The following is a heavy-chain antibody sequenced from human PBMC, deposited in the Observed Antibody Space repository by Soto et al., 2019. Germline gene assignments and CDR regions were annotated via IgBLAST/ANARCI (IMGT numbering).Heavy chain of an antibody. V-gene: IGHV5-10-1*01. CDR1: GYSFTSYW. Sequence: PGESLKISCKGSGYSFTSYWISWVRQMPGKGLEWMGRIDPSDSYTHYSPSFQGHVTISADKSISTAYLQWSSLKASDTAMYYCATLYYYDSSGYYYGYYYYGMDVWGQGTTVTVSS. D-gene: IGHD3-22*01. CDR3: ATLYYYDSSGYYYGYYYYGMDV. CDR2: IDPSDSYT. J-gene: IGHJ6*02.